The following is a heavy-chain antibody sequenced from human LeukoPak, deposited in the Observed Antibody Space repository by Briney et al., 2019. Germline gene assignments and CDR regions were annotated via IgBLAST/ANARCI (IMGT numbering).Heavy chain of an antibody. V-gene: IGHV3-48*01. D-gene: IGHD3-22*01. J-gene: IGHJ4*02. CDR2: ISGGASVI. CDR1: GFTSSSYG. Sequence: PGGSLRLSCAASGFTSSSYGMNWVRQAPGKGLEWVSYISGGASVIYYADSVKGRFTISRDNARSSLYLQMNSLRAEDTAVYYCARYYYDSSGYYFFFDYWGQGTLVTVSS. CDR3: ARYYYDSSGYYFFFDY.